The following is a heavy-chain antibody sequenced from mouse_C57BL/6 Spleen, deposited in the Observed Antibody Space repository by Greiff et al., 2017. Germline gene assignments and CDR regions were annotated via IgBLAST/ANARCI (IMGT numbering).Heavy chain of an antibody. CDR3: ARANWDVDYAMDY. Sequence: DVKLVESGGGLVKPGGSLKLSCAASGFTFSDYGMHWVRQAPEKGLEWVAYISSGSSTIYYADTVKGRFTISRDNAKNTLFLQMTSLRSEDTAMYYCARANWDVDYAMDYWGQGTSVTVSS. CDR1: GFTFSDYG. CDR2: ISSGSSTI. V-gene: IGHV5-17*01. D-gene: IGHD4-1*01. J-gene: IGHJ4*01.